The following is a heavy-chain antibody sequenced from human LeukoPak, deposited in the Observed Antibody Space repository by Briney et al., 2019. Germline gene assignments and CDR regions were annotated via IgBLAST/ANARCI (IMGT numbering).Heavy chain of an antibody. Sequence: RASVKVSCKASGYTFTSYDINWVRQATGQGLEWMGWMNPNSGDTGYAQKFQGRVTMTRNTSISTAYMELSSPRSEDTAVYYCGRGGRYSYGTQFDYWGQGTLVTVSS. CDR2: MNPNSGDT. V-gene: IGHV1-8*01. CDR1: GYTFTSYD. D-gene: IGHD5-18*01. J-gene: IGHJ4*02. CDR3: GRGGRYSYGTQFDY.